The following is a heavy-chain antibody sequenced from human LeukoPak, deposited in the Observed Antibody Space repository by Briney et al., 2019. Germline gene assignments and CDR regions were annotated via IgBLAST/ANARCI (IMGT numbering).Heavy chain of an antibody. D-gene: IGHD6-6*01. J-gene: IGHJ5*02. V-gene: IGHV1-2*02. CDR1: GHTFTGYY. CDR3: ARALGAIATRPRSWFDP. CDR2: INPNSGGT. Sequence: ASVKVSCKASGHTFTGYYMHWVRQAPGQGLEWMGWINPNSGGTNYAQKFQGRVTMTRDTSISTAYMELSRLRSDDTAVYYCARALGAIATRPRSWFDPWGQGTLVIVSS.